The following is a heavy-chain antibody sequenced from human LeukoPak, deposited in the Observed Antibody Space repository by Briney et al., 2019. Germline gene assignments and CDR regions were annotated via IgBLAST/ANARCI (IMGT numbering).Heavy chain of an antibody. CDR1: GFTFSSYR. Sequence: GGSLRLSCAASGFTFSSYRMIWVRQAPGKGLEWGSSISSSNSYIYYADPVKGRFTISRDNAKTSLYLQMNSLRAEETAVYYCARGIYDSSGYYLDYWGQGTLVTVSS. CDR2: ISSSNSYI. CDR3: ARGIYDSSGYYLDY. D-gene: IGHD3-22*01. J-gene: IGHJ4*02. V-gene: IGHV3-21*01.